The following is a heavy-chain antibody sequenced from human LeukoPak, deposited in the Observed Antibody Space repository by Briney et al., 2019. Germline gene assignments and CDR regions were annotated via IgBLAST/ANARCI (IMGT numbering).Heavy chain of an antibody. J-gene: IGHJ4*02. V-gene: IGHV3-20*04. CDR3: ARDRDERISDY. CDR1: GFTVSDNY. Sequence: GGSLRPSCAASGFTVSDNYMSWVRQAPGKGLEWVSGINWNGGSTGYADSVKGRFTISRDNAKNSLYLQMNSLRAEDTALYYCARDRDERISDYWGQGTLVTVSS. D-gene: IGHD1-14*01. CDR2: INWNGGST.